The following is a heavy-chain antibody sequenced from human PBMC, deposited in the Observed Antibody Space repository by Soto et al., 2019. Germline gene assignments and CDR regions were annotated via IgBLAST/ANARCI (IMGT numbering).Heavy chain of an antibody. CDR1: GFTFSSYG. J-gene: IGHJ4*02. V-gene: IGHV3-33*01. D-gene: IGHD1-26*01. Sequence: QVQLVESGGGVVQPGRSLRLSCAASGFTFSSYGMHRVRQAPGKGLEWVAVIWYDGSNKYYADSVKGRFTISRDNSKNTLYLQMNSLRAEDTAVYYCARDVEVGAIYYFDYWGQGTLATVSS. CDR2: IWYDGSNK. CDR3: ARDVEVGAIYYFDY.